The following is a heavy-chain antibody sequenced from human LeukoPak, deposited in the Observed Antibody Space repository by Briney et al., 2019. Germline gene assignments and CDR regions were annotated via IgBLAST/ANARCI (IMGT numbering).Heavy chain of an antibody. Sequence: GASVKVSCKASGYTFTSHYMHWVRQAPGQGLEWMGIINPSGGSTSYAQKFQGRVTMTRDTSTSTVYMELSSLRSEDTAVYYCARGVDMAAVGRQIDYWGQGTLVTVSS. CDR1: GYTFTSHY. CDR3: ARGVDMAAVGRQIDY. V-gene: IGHV1-46*01. CDR2: INPSGGST. J-gene: IGHJ4*02. D-gene: IGHD6-13*01.